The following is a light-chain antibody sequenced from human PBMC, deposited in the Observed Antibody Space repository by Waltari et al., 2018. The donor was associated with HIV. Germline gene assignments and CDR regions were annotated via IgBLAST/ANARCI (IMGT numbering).Light chain of an antibody. J-gene: IGKJ3*01. Sequence: DIQMTQSPSSLSASVGDRVTITCRASQGIGSDVGWYQQKPGKAPKRLIYAASILQSGVPSRFSGSGSGTEFTLTISSLQPEDFASYYCLQHNSYPFTFGPGTKVDFK. CDR3: LQHNSYPFT. V-gene: IGKV1-17*01. CDR2: AAS. CDR1: QGIGSD.